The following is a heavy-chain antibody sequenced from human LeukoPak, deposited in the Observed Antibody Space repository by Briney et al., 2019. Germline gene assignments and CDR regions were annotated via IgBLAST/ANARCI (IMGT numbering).Heavy chain of an antibody. Sequence: LSGGSLRLSCAASGFTVNSYEMNWVRHPPGKGLELVSYIIGSGGTIYYPDSVKGRFTISRDNAKNSLYLQMNSLRAEDTAVYYCARDTNWGLDYWDQGTLVTVSS. D-gene: IGHD7-27*01. CDR2: IIGSGGTI. CDR3: ARDTNWGLDY. J-gene: IGHJ4*02. CDR1: GFTVNSYE. V-gene: IGHV3-48*03.